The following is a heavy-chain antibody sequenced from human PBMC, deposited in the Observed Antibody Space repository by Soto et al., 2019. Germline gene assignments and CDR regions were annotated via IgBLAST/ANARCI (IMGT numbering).Heavy chain of an antibody. Sequence: QVQLVQSGPEVKKPWASVKVSCKTSGYTFTSYGISWVRQAPGQGLEWMGWITTDKGKTTYAQKFQGRVTMTTDTSTSTAYMELRSLRSDDTAVYYCATRSPAFDYWGQGTLVTVSS. CDR1: GYTFTSYG. J-gene: IGHJ4*02. CDR3: ATRSPAFDY. V-gene: IGHV1-18*01. CDR2: ITTDKGKT.